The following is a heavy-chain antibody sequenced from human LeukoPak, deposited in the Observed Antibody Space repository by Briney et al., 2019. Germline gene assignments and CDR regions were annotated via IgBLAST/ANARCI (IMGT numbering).Heavy chain of an antibody. J-gene: IGHJ3*01. V-gene: IGHV4-39*01. CDR3: AKHESLIAFDV. CDR1: GGSISTSSYY. Sequence: SETLSLTCSVSGGSISTSSYYWGWIRQPPGMGLEWIGTIHYSGSTNYSPPLKSRVTMSIDTSKNQFSLRLSSVTAADTAVYYCAKHESLIAFDVWGQGTMVTVSS. CDR2: IHYSGST.